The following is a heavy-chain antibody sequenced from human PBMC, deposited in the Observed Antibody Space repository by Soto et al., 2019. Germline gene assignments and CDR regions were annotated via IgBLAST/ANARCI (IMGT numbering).Heavy chain of an antibody. Sequence: ASVKVSCTASGYTFTSYAMHWVRQAPGQRLEWMGWINAGNGNTKYSQKFQGRVTITRDTSASTAYMELSSLRSEDTAVYYCARSHGLDYFDCWGQGTLVTVSS. CDR2: INAGNGNT. CDR3: ARSHGLDYFDC. J-gene: IGHJ4*02. D-gene: IGHD3-10*01. V-gene: IGHV1-3*01. CDR1: GYTFTSYA.